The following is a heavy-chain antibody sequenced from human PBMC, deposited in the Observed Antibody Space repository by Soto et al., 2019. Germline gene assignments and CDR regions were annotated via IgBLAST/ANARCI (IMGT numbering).Heavy chain of an antibody. CDR2: ISAYNGNT. J-gene: IGHJ3*02. D-gene: IGHD1-26*01. CDR1: GYTFTSYG. Sequence: QVQLVQSGAEVKKPGASVKVSCKASGYTFTSYGISWVRQAPGQGLEWMGWISAYNGNTNYAQKLQGRVTMTTDTSTSTAYMEQGSLRSDDTAVYYCAGERGGYHHEDAFDIWGQGTMVTVSS. CDR3: AGERGGYHHEDAFDI. V-gene: IGHV1-18*01.